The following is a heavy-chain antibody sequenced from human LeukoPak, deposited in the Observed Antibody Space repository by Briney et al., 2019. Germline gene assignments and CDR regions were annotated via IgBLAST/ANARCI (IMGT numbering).Heavy chain of an antibody. Sequence: ASVKVSCKASGYTFTSYYMHWVRQAPGQGLEWMGIINPSGGSTSYAQKFQGRVTMTRDMSTSTVYMELSSLRSEDTAVYYCARGSLTGGSYRAGNFDYWGQGTLVTVSS. V-gene: IGHV1-46*01. CDR3: ARGSLTGGSYRAGNFDY. J-gene: IGHJ4*02. CDR1: GYTFTSYY. CDR2: INPSGGST. D-gene: IGHD1-26*01.